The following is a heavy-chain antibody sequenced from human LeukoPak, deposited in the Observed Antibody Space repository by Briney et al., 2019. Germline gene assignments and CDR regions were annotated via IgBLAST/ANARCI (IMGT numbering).Heavy chain of an antibody. V-gene: IGHV1-2*02. CDR3: AGGGAAAGTGYYYYYYMDV. CDR1: GYTFTGYY. CDR2: ISPNSGGT. J-gene: IGHJ6*03. D-gene: IGHD6-13*01. Sequence: ASVKVSCKASGYTFTGYYMHWVRQAPGQGLEWMGWISPNSGGTNYAQKFQGRVTMTRDTSISTAYMELSRLRSDDTAVYYCAGGGAAAGTGYYYYYYMDVWGKGTTVTVSS.